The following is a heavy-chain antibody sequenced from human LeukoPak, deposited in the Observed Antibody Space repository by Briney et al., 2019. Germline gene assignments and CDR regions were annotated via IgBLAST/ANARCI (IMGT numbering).Heavy chain of an antibody. V-gene: IGHV1-2*02. CDR2: INPNSGGT. CDR1: GYTFTGYY. Sequence: ASVKVSCKASGYTFTGYYMHWVRQAPGQGLEWMGWINPNSGGTNYAQKFQGRVTTTRDMSTSTVYMELSSLRSEDTAVYYCARGSSQLLWFGESLDYWGQGTLVTVSS. D-gene: IGHD3-10*01. J-gene: IGHJ4*02. CDR3: ARGSSQLLWFGESLDY.